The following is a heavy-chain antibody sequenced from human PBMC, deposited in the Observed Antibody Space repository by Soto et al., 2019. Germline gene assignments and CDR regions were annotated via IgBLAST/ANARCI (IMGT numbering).Heavy chain of an antibody. J-gene: IGHJ4*02. CDR3: AKDIGGFSGYANFDY. D-gene: IGHD5-12*01. Sequence: EVQLLESGGDLVQPGGSLRLSCVASGFPFSNDDLSWVRQASGKGLEWVSAITAGGFNTYYADSVKGRFTISRDNSKNTLYLQMNSVRAEDTAVYYCAKDIGGFSGYANFDYWGQGTLVTVSS. CDR1: GFPFSNDD. V-gene: IGHV3-23*01. CDR2: ITAGGFNT.